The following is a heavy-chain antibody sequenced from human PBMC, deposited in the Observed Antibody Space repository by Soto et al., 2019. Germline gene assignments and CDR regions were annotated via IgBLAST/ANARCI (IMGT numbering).Heavy chain of an antibody. CDR2: IDWDDDK. CDR3: ARGRRDGYYYYGMDV. V-gene: IGHV2-70*01. J-gene: IGHJ6*02. Sequence: SGPTLVNPTQTLTLTCTFSGFPLSTSGMCVSWIRQPPGKALEWLALIDWDDDKYYSTSLKTRLTISKDTSKNQVVLTMTNMDPVDTATYYCARGRRDGYYYYGMDVWGQGTTVTVSS. CDR1: GFPLSTSGMC.